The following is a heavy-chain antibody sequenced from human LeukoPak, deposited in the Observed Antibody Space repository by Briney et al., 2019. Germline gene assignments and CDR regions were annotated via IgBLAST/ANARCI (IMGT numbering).Heavy chain of an antibody. CDR1: GVSISSGDYY. Sequence: SETLSLTCTVSGVSISSGDYYWSWIRQPPGKGLEWIGYTYYSGSTYYNPSLKSRVTISVDTSKNQFSLKLSSVTAADTAVYYCARQADTAMVIDYWGQGTLVTVSS. CDR3: ARQADTAMVIDY. D-gene: IGHD5-18*01. J-gene: IGHJ4*02. V-gene: IGHV4-30-4*01. CDR2: TYYSGST.